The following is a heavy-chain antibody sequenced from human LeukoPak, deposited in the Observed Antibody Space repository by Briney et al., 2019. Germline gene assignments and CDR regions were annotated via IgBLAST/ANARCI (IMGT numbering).Heavy chain of an antibody. J-gene: IGHJ5*02. D-gene: IGHD3-3*01. CDR3: ARQSGNDFWSGYWDNWFDP. V-gene: IGHV4-59*08. CDR1: GGSISSYY. Sequence: SETLSLTCTVSGGSISSYYWSWIRQPPGKGLEWIGYIYYSGSTNYNPSLKSRVTISVDTSKNQFSLKLSSVTAADTAVYYCARQSGNDFWSGYWDNWFDPWGQRTLVTVSS. CDR2: IYYSGST.